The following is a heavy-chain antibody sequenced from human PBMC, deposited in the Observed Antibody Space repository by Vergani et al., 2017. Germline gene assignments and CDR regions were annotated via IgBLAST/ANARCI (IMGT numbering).Heavy chain of an antibody. CDR3: ARDLRLLYNRFDP. D-gene: IGHD1-14*01. Sequence: QVQLVESGGGVVQPGRYLRLSCAASGFTFNQYGMHWVRQAPGKGLEWVAVTWYDGNNKQYADSVKGRFTISIDNSKSTMYLQVNILRDEDTGVYYYARDLRLLYNRFDPWGQGTLVTVSS. CDR1: GFTFNQYG. J-gene: IGHJ5*02. CDR2: TWYDGNNK. V-gene: IGHV3-33*01.